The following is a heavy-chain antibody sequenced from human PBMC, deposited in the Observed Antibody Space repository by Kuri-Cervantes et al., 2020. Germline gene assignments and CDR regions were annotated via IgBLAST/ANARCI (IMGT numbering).Heavy chain of an antibody. CDR2: ISYDGSNK. CDR1: GFTFSSYA. V-gene: IGHV3-30-3*01. D-gene: IGHD3-22*01. CDR3: AQDRHDTSGYYYIF. J-gene: IGHJ4*02. Sequence: GGSLRLSCAASGFTFSSYAMHWVRQAPGKGLEWVAVISYDGSNKYYADSVKGRFTISRDNSKNTLYLQMNIMTDDDTALYYCAQDRHDTSGYYYIFRGQGTLVTVSS.